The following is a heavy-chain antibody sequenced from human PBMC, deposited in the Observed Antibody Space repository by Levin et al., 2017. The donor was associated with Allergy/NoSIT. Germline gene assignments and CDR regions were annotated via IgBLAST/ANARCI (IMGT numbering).Heavy chain of an antibody. J-gene: IGHJ4*02. D-gene: IGHD4-17*01. CDR1: GFTFSSYA. V-gene: IGHV3-30-3*01. CDR3: ARDYRRSRAGTTVTTFIFDY. CDR2: ISYDGSNK. Sequence: TGGSLRLSCAASGFTFSSYAMHWVRQAPGKGLEWVAVISYDGSNKYYADSVKGRFTISRDNSKNTLYLQMNSLRAEDTAVYYCARDYRRSRAGTTVTTFIFDYWGQGTLVTVSS.